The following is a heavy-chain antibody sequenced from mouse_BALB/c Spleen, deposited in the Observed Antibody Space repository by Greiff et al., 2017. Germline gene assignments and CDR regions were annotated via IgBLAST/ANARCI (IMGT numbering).Heavy chain of an antibody. Sequence: LQQPGSELVRPGASVKLSCKASGYTFTSYWMHWVKQRHGQGLEWIGNIYPGSGSTNYDEKFKSKGTLTVDTSSSTAYMHLSSLTSEDSAVYYCMITTWFAYWGQGTLVTVSA. CDR2: IYPGSGST. CDR3: MITTWFAY. D-gene: IGHD2-4*01. V-gene: IGHV1S22*01. J-gene: IGHJ3*01. CDR1: GYTFTSYW.